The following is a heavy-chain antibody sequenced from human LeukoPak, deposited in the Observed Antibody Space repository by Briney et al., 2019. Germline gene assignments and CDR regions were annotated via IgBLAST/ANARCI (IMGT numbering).Heavy chain of an antibody. CDR3: AREASGVNGFDY. CDR1: GYTFTTNY. Sequence: GASVNVSCKASGYTFTTNYMHWVRQAPGQGLEWMGIVNPTGGSTTYAQKFQGRVTMTRDTSTSTVYMELSSLRSEDTAVYYCAREASGVNGFDYWGQGTLVTVSS. CDR2: VNPTGGST. V-gene: IGHV1-46*01. J-gene: IGHJ4*02. D-gene: IGHD3-10*01.